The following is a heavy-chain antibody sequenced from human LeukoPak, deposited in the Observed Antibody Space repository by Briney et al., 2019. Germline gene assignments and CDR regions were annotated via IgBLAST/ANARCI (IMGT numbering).Heavy chain of an antibody. Sequence: SVKVSCKASGGTFSSYAISWVRQAPGQGPEWMGRIIPIFGIANYAQKFQGRVTITADKSTSTAYMELSSLRSEDTAVYYCARDGSITIFGVVTQHGMDVWGQGTTVTVSS. J-gene: IGHJ6*02. CDR1: GGTFSSYA. CDR3: ARDGSITIFGVVTQHGMDV. CDR2: IIPIFGIA. D-gene: IGHD3-3*01. V-gene: IGHV1-69*04.